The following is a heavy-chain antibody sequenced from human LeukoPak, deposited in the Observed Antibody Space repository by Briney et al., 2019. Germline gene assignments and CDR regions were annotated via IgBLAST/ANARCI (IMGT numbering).Heavy chain of an antibody. J-gene: IGHJ5*01. CDR1: GFTFSYYT. V-gene: IGHV3-21*01. Sequence: GGSLRLSCAASGFTFSYYTMHWVRQAPGKGLEWVSSISGTSKYIYYEDSLKGRFTVSRDNADNSLSLHIASLSGDDTAVYYCAREGLTSVIAFDSWGQGTLVTVSS. D-gene: IGHD2-15*01. CDR3: AREGLTSVIAFDS. CDR2: ISGTSKYI.